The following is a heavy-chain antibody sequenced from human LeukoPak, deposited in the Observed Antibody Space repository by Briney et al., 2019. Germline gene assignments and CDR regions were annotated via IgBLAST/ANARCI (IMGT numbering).Heavy chain of an antibody. D-gene: IGHD4/OR15-4a*01. CDR2: IRGSGGST. Sequence: GGSLRLSCAASGFTFSSYAMSWVRQAPGKGLEWVSGIRGSGGSTYYADSVKGRFTISRDNSKNTLFSQMNSLRAEDTAIYYCANGLSPDYWGQGTLVTVSS. CDR3: ANGLSPDY. J-gene: IGHJ4*02. CDR1: GFTFSSYA. V-gene: IGHV3-23*01.